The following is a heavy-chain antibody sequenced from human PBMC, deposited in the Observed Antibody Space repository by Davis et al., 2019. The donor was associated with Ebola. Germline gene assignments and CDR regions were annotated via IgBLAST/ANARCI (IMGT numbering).Heavy chain of an antibody. CDR1: GFTIRSYS. CDR2: ISSRSSTT. Sequence: GGSLRLSCAASGFTIRSYSMNWVRQAPGKGLEWVSYISSRSSTTKYADSVKGRFTISRDNAKNSLDLQMNSLRAEDTAVYYCARPCTTIFGVEFDYWGQGVLVTVSS. V-gene: IGHV3-48*04. CDR3: ARPCTTIFGVEFDY. D-gene: IGHD3-3*01. J-gene: IGHJ4*02.